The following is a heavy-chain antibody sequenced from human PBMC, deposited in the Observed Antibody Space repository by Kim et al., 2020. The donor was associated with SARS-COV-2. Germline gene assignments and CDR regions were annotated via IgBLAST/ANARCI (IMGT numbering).Heavy chain of an antibody. D-gene: IGHD3-9*01. CDR3: AKRDCGDVSRYFDCSYGVDV. CDR1: GFTFSSYG. CDR2: ISYDGNNK. V-gene: IGHV3-30*18. Sequence: GGSLRLSCAASGFTFSSYGMHWVRQAPGQGLEWVAVISYDGNNKYYADSVRGRFTISRDNSKNTLYLQMNSLRAEDTAVSYCAKRDCGDVSRYFDCSYGVDVWGQGTTVTVSS. J-gene: IGHJ6*02.